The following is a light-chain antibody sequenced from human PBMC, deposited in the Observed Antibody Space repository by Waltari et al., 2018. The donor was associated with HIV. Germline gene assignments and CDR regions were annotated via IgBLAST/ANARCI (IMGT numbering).Light chain of an antibody. CDR3: AAWDDSLNGLWV. CDR2: TDN. Sequence: QSVLTQPPSVSGTPGQRVTISCSGASSNIGRNTVNWFQLLPGTAPKLLIYTDNQRPSGVPDRFSVSKSCTSASLAISGLQSEDEADYFCAAWDDSLNGLWVFGGGTKLTVL. V-gene: IGLV1-44*01. CDR1: SSNIGRNT. J-gene: IGLJ3*02.